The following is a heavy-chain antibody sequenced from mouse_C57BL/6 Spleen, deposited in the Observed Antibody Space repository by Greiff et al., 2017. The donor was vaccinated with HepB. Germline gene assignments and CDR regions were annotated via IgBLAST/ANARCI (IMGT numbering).Heavy chain of an antibody. CDR2: ISDGGSYT. J-gene: IGHJ1*03. D-gene: IGHD2-3*01. V-gene: IGHV5-4*01. CDR3: ARDDGYHWYFDV. Sequence: EVHLVESGGGLVKPGGSLKLSCAASGFTFSSYAMSWVRQTPEKRLEWVATISDGGSYTYYPDNVKGRFTISRDNAKNNLYLQMSHLKSEDTAMYYCARDDGYHWYFDVWGTGTTVTVSS. CDR1: GFTFSSYA.